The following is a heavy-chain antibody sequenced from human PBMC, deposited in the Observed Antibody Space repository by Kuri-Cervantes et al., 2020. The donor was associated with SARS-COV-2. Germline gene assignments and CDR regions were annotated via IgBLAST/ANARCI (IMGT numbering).Heavy chain of an antibody. CDR3: TTVRFGELLQYYFDY. V-gene: IGHV3-15*01. Sequence: GGSLRLSCAASGFTFSSYGMHWVRQAPGKGLEWVGRIKSKTDGGTTDYAAPVKGRFTISRDDSKNTLYLQMNSLKTEDTAVYYCTTVRFGELLQYYFDYWGQGTLVTVSS. J-gene: IGHJ4*02. CDR1: GFTFSSYG. CDR2: IKSKTDGGTT. D-gene: IGHD3-10*01.